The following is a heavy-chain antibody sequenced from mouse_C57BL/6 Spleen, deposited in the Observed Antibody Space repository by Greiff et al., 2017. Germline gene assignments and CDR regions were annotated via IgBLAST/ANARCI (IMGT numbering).Heavy chain of an antibody. Sequence: EVKLVESEGGLVQPGSSMKLSCTASGFTFSDYYMAWVRQVPEKGLEWVANINYDGSSTYYLDSLKSRFIISRDNAKNILYLQMSSLKSEDTATYYCAREGDDNDFEVWGTGTTVTVSS. CDR2: INYDGSST. J-gene: IGHJ1*03. CDR1: GFTFSDYY. D-gene: IGHD2-3*01. CDR3: AREGDDNDFEV. V-gene: IGHV5-16*01.